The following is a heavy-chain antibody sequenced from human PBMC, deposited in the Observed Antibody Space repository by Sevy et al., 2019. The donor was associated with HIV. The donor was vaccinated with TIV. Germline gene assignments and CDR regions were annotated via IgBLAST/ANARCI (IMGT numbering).Heavy chain of an antibody. Sequence: SETLSLTCAVYGGSFSRYYWIWIRQPPGKGLEWIGEINHSGSTNYNPSLKSRVTISVDTSKNQFSLKLSSVTAADTAVYYCAGFASSGYYFDYWGQGTLVTVSS. V-gene: IGHV4-34*01. CDR2: INHSGST. J-gene: IGHJ4*02. CDR3: AGFASSGYYFDY. D-gene: IGHD3-22*01. CDR1: GGSFSRYY.